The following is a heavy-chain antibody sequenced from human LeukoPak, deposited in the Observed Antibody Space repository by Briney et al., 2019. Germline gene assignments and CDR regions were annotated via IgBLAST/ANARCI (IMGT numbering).Heavy chain of an antibody. V-gene: IGHV4-34*01. CDR2: INHTGST. CDR3: ARATGGNLDY. Sequence: SETLSLTCAVYGGSFSDYYWNWIRQPPGKGLEWIGEINHTGSTNYNPSLKSRVTMSVDTSKNQFSLKLSSVTAADTAVYYCARATGGNLDYWGQGTLVTVSS. D-gene: IGHD2-15*01. J-gene: IGHJ4*02. CDR1: GGSFSDYY.